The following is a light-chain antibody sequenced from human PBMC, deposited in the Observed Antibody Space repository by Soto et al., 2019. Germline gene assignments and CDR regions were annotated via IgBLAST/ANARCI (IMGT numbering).Light chain of an antibody. J-gene: IGKJ5*01. CDR1: QPVNNN. Sequence: SPATLSVSPGDRVTLSCRSSQPVNNNLAWYQHKPGQAPRLLIYGASTRATGISARFSGGGSGTEFTLTISSLQSEDFALYFCQQYEKWPPSITFGQGTRLEIK. CDR3: QQYEKWPPSIT. V-gene: IGKV3-15*01. CDR2: GAS.